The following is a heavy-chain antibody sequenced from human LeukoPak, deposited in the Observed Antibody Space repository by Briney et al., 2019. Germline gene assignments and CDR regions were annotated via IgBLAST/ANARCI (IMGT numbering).Heavy chain of an antibody. J-gene: IGHJ4*02. CDR3: ARGPRGTPSWSRY. V-gene: IGHV3-11*01. CDR1: GFTFSDYY. CDR2: ISSSGSTI. Sequence: GGSLRLSCAASGFTFSDYYMSWIRQAPGKGLEWVSYISSSGSTIYYADSVKGRFTISRGNAKDSLYLQMNSLRAEDTAVYYCARGPRGTPSWSRYWGQGTLVTVSS. D-gene: IGHD3-10*01.